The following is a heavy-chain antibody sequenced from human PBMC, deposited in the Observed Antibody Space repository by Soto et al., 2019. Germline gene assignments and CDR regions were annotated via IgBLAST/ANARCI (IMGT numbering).Heavy chain of an antibody. CDR3: ARAASVWGSYRLH. D-gene: IGHD3-16*02. CDR2: IYSGGST. V-gene: IGHV3-53*01. Sequence: EVQLVESGGGLIQPGGSLRLSCAASGFTVSSNYMSWVRQAPGKGLEWVSVIYSGGSTYYADSVKGRFTISRDNSKNTLYLPMNSLRAEDTAVYYCARAASVWGSYRLHWGQGTLVTVSS. J-gene: IGHJ4*02. CDR1: GFTVSSNY.